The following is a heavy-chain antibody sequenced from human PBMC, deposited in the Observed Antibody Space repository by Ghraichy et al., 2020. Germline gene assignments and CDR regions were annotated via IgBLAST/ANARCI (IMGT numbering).Heavy chain of an antibody. Sequence: LTCAASGFTFSSYAMHWVRQAPGKGLEWVAVISYDGSNKYYADSVKGRFTISRDNSKNTLYLQMNSLRAEDTAVYYCARDGLDLYDYVWGSYQDYWGQGTLVTVSS. D-gene: IGHD3-16*02. J-gene: IGHJ4*02. CDR3: ARDGLDLYDYVWGSYQDY. V-gene: IGHV3-30*04. CDR1: GFTFSSYA. CDR2: ISYDGSNK.